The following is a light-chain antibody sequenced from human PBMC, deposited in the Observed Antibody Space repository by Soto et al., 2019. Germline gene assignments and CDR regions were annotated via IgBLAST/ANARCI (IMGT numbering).Light chain of an antibody. CDR2: DAS. J-gene: IGKJ1*01. Sequence: EIALTHSPGTLSLSQGEGATLSCRASQSVPNRFLAWYQQKPGQAPRLLIFDASNRATGIPDRFSGSGSGTDFTLTVSRLEPEDFAVYYCQQYGRSGTFGQGTKVDIK. CDR3: QQYGRSGT. V-gene: IGKV3-20*01. CDR1: QSVPNRF.